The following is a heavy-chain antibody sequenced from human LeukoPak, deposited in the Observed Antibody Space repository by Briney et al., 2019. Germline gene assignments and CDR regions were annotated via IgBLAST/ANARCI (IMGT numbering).Heavy chain of an antibody. J-gene: IGHJ4*02. CDR3: AGTRGYSDPHNEVYY. CDR2: ISSSSSYI. Sequence: GGSLRLSCAASGFTFSSYSMNWVRQAPGKGLEWVSSISSSSSYIYYADSVKGRFTISRDNAKNSLYLQMNSLRAEDTAVYYCAGTRGYSDPHNEVYYWGQGTLVTVSS. CDR1: GFTFSSYS. V-gene: IGHV3-21*01. D-gene: IGHD5-18*01.